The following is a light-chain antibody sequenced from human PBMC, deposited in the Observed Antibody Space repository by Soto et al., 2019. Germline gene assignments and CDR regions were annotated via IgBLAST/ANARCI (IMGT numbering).Light chain of an antibody. V-gene: IGKV3-20*01. CDR3: QQYHISRT. Sequence: EIVLTQSPGTLSLSPGERATLSCRTSQTISSRHLAWYQQRPGQPPRLLIHAASSRATGIPERFSGSGSGTDFTLSISRLEPEDFAMYYCQQYHISRTFGQGTQVEIK. CDR1: QTISSRH. CDR2: AAS. J-gene: IGKJ1*01.